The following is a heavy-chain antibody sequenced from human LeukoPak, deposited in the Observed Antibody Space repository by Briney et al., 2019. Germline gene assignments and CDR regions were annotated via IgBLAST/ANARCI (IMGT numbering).Heavy chain of an antibody. CDR3: ARTQRLSDFDP. V-gene: IGHV4-31*03. D-gene: IGHD5-12*01. CDR1: GGSISSGGYY. Sequence: SETLSLTCTVSGGSISSGGYYWSWIRQHPGKGLEWIGYIYYSGSTYYNPSLKSRVTLSVDTSKNQFSLKLSSVTAADTAVYYCARTQRLSDFDPWGQGTLVTVPS. CDR2: IYYSGST. J-gene: IGHJ5*02.